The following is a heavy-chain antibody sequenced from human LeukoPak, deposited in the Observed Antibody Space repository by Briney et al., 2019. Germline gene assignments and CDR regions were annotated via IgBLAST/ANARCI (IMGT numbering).Heavy chain of an antibody. CDR3: AMTEGSGGLNDAFDI. J-gene: IGHJ3*02. V-gene: IGHV3-23*01. D-gene: IGHD1-26*01. Sequence: GGSLRLSCAASGFTFSSYAMSWVRQAPGKGLEWVSAISGSGISTYYTDSVKGRFTISRDNAKNSLHLQMNSLRAEDTAVYYCAMTEGSGGLNDAFDIWGQGTMVTVSS. CDR2: ISGSGIST. CDR1: GFTFSSYA.